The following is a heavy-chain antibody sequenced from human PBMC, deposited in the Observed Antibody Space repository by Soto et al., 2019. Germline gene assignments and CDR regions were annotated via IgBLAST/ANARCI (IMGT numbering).Heavy chain of an antibody. CDR3: ARRCGSGGSCYSRY. CDR2: ISAYNGYT. V-gene: IGHV1-18*01. Sequence: QVQLVQSGAEVKKPGASVKVSCKASGYTFSSYGISWVRQAPGQGLEWMGWISAYNGYTNYAQNLQGRVTKTIDTSTSTAYMELRSLTSDDTAVYYCARRCGSGGSCYSRYWGQGTLVTVSS. D-gene: IGHD2-15*01. J-gene: IGHJ4*02. CDR1: GYTFSSYG.